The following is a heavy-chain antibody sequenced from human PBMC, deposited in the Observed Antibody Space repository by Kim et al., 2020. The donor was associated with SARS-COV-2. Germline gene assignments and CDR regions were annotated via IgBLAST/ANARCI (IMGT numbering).Heavy chain of an antibody. CDR2: VNNGNNP. Sequence: GGSLRLSCEASGFTFGNYAMSWVRQGPGRGLEWVASVNNGNNPYYANSVKGRFTVSRDNAENLFYLQMGSLRAEDTALYYCAKDHPSRGWPTFDSWGQGTLVTVSS. V-gene: IGHV3-23*01. D-gene: IGHD6-19*01. CDR3: AKDHPSRGWPTFDS. J-gene: IGHJ4*02. CDR1: GFTFGNYA.